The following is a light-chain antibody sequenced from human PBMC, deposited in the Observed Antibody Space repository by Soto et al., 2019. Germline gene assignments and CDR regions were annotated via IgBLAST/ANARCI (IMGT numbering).Light chain of an antibody. V-gene: IGKV3-20*01. CDR3: QQYGSPPQT. J-gene: IGKJ1*01. Sequence: EIVVTQSPVTLSLSPGEGATLSCRASQSVSSSYLAWYQQKRGQAPRLLIYGASSRATGIPDRFSGSGSGTDFTLTISRLEPEDFAVYFCQQYGSPPQTFGQGTKVDIK. CDR2: GAS. CDR1: QSVSSSY.